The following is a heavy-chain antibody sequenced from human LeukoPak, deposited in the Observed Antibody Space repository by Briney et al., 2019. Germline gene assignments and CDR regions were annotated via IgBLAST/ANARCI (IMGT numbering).Heavy chain of an antibody. CDR1: GFPFSSYA. CDR2: ISYDGSNK. Sequence: GRSLRLSCAASGFPFSSYAMHWVRQAPGMGLEWVALISYDGSNKYYADSVKGRFTISRDNSKNTLYLQMNSLRPEDTAVYYCATPIGGDSDIWGQGTMVTVS. D-gene: IGHD2-15*01. V-gene: IGHV3-30-3*01. J-gene: IGHJ3*02. CDR3: ATPIGGDSDI.